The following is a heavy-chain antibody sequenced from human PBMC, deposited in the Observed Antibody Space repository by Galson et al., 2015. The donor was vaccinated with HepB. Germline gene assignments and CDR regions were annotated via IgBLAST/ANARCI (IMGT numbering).Heavy chain of an antibody. J-gene: IGHJ4*02. V-gene: IGHV3-11*06. Sequence: SLRLSCAASGFSFSDYYMNWVRQAPGRGLEWLSYISPGSTDTNYADSVKGRFTISRDNAKHSLYLQMHSLRAEDTAVYYCVRYARMADYWSQGTLVTVSS. D-gene: IGHD5-24*01. CDR1: GFSFSDYY. CDR2: ISPGSTDT. CDR3: VRYARMADY.